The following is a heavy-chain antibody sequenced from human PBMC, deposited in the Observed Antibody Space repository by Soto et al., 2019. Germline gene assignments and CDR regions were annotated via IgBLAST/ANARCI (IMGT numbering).Heavy chain of an antibody. D-gene: IGHD1-26*01. CDR3: AGRGSGSYYDY. CDR1: GFTFSSYA. CDR2: ISGSGDST. J-gene: IGHJ4*02. V-gene: IGHV3-23*01. Sequence: EVQLLESGGGLVQPGGSLRLSCAASGFTFSSYAMRWVRQAPGKGLEWVSAISGSGDSTYYADSVKGRFTISRDNSKTTVYLQMNSLRGEATAVYYCAGRGSGSYYDYWGEGTLVTVSS.